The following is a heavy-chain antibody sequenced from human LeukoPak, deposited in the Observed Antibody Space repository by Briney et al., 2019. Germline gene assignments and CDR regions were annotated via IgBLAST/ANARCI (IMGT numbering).Heavy chain of an antibody. CDR2: IYYSGST. V-gene: IGHV4-59*01. CDR1: GGSISSYY. Sequence: SETLSPTCTVSGGSISSYYWSWIRQPPGKGLEWIGYIYYSGSTNYNPSLKSRVTISVDTSKNQFSLKLSSVTAADTAVYYCARARDDYGDGAERYFDYWGQGTLVTVSS. D-gene: IGHD4-17*01. CDR3: ARARDDYGDGAERYFDY. J-gene: IGHJ4*02.